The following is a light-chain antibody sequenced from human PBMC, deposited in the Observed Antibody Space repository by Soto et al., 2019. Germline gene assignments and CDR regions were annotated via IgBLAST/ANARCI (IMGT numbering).Light chain of an antibody. CDR1: SSDVGGYNY. CDR3: SSYAGSNNWV. V-gene: IGLV2-8*01. CDR2: EVN. Sequence: QSALTQPPSASGSLGQSVTISCTGTSSDVGGYNYVSWYQQHPGKAPKVMIYEVNKRPSGVADRFSGSKSGNTASLTVSGLQAEDEADYYCSSYAGSNNWVFGGGTKLTVL. J-gene: IGLJ3*02.